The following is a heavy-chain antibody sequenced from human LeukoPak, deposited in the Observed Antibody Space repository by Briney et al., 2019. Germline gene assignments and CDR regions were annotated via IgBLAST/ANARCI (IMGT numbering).Heavy chain of an antibody. CDR1: GYTFTDNY. V-gene: IGHV1-2*02. J-gene: IGHJ5*01. D-gene: IGHD4-11*01. CDR2: INPNSGGAT. Sequence: ASVKVSCKASGYTFTDNYIHLVQQAPGQGLEWMGWINPNSGGATDYAQKFQGRVTMTSDTSTRTLYMELSRLRYDDTAVYYCARVRDYSNSPFNWLDSWGQGTLVTVSS. CDR3: ARVRDYSNSPFNWLDS.